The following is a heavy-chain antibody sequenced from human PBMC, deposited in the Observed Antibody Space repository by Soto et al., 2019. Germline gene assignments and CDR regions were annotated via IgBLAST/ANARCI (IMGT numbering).Heavy chain of an antibody. CDR3: ARGHRTDTIFGVVIKHYYYGMDV. Sequence: ASVKVSCKASGYTFTSYDINWVRQATGQGLEWMGWMNPNSGNTGYAQKFQGRVTMTRNTSISTAYMELSSLKSEDTAVYYCARGHRTDTIFGVVIKHYYYGMDVWGQGTTVTVSS. CDR2: MNPNSGNT. D-gene: IGHD3-3*01. V-gene: IGHV1-8*01. CDR1: GYTFTSYD. J-gene: IGHJ6*02.